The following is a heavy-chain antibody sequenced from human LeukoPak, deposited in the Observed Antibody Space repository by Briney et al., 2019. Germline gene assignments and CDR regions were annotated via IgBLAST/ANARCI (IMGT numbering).Heavy chain of an antibody. CDR2: IYPGDSDT. J-gene: IGHJ3*02. CDR3: ARLAFGGVIVNSFDI. Sequence: GESLKISCKGSGYSFTTYWIGWVRQMPGKGLEWMGIIYPGDSDTRYSPSFQGQVTISADKSISTAYLQWSSLKASDTAMYYCARLAFGGVIVNSFDIWGQGTMVTVSS. CDR1: GYSFTTYW. D-gene: IGHD3-16*02. V-gene: IGHV5-51*01.